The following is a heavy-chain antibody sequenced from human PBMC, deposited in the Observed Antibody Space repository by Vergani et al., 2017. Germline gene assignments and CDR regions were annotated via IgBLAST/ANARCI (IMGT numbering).Heavy chain of an antibody. V-gene: IGHV1-24*01. CDR2: FDPEDGET. CDR1: GYTFTELS. D-gene: IGHD1-26*01. Sequence: QVQLVQSGAEVKKPGASVKVSCKVSGYTFTELSMHWVRQAPGKGLEWMGGFDPEDGETIYAQKFQGRVTMTRDTSISTAYMELSRLRSDDTAVYYCARVGAHAYWGQGTLVTVSS. CDR3: ARVGAHAY. J-gene: IGHJ4*02.